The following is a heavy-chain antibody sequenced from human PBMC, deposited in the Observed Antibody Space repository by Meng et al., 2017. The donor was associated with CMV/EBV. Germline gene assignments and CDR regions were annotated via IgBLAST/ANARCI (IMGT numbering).Heavy chain of an antibody. D-gene: IGHD3-16*01. J-gene: IGHJ4*02. CDR3: ARGPGGYYFDY. Sequence: CSVSEGASNRIGNYWTWIRQYPGKGLEWLGFISYSGDTYYNPSLKSRLIISLDLSQNHFSLNLSSVTAADTALYYCARGPGGYYFDYWGQGTLVTVSS. CDR2: ISYSGDT. V-gene: IGHV4-31*03. CDR1: EGASNRIGNY.